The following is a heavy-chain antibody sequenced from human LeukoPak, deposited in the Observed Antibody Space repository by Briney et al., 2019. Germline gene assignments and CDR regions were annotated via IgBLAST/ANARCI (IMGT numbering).Heavy chain of an antibody. D-gene: IGHD6-13*01. CDR2: IYYSGST. Sequence: PSETLSLTCTVSGGSISNYSWSWIRQPPGKGLEWIGYIYYSGSTIYNPSLKSRVTISVDTSKNQFSLKLSSVTAADTALYYCARTGYSSSWYYFDCWGQGTLVTVSS. CDR1: GGSISNYS. CDR3: ARTGYSSSWYYFDC. J-gene: IGHJ4*02. V-gene: IGHV4-59*01.